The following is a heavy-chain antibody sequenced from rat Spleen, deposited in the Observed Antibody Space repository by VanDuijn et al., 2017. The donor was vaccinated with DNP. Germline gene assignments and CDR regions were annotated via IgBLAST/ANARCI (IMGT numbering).Heavy chain of an antibody. Sequence: EVQLVESGGGLVQPGRSLKLSCAASGFNFNDYWMGWVRQAPTKGLELVAYLSTGGGITYYRDSVKGRFTLSRDNAESTLYLQVNSLRSEDTATYYCTSNPHIRTAAPFDYWGQGVMVTVSS. V-gene: IGHV5-27*01. CDR1: GFNFNDYW. D-gene: IGHD3-8*01. CDR2: LSTGGGIT. J-gene: IGHJ2*01. CDR3: TSNPHIRTAAPFDY.